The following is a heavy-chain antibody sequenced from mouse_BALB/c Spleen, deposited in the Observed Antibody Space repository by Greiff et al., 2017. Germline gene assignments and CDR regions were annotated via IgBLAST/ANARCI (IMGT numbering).Heavy chain of an antibody. D-gene: IGHD1-1*01. J-gene: IGHJ3*01. V-gene: IGHV5-4*02. CDR1: GFTFSDYY. CDR3: AREDYYGSSYSWFAY. Sequence: DVHLVESGGGLVKPGGSLKLSCAASGFTFSDYYMYWVRQTPEKRLEWVATISDGGSYTYYPDSVKGRFTISRDNAKNNLYLQMSSLKSEDTAMYYCAREDYYGSSYSWFAYWGQGTLVTVSA. CDR2: ISDGGSYT.